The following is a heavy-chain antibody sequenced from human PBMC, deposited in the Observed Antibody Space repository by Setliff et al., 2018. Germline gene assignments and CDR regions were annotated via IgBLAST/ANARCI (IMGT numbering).Heavy chain of an antibody. J-gene: IGHJ4*02. V-gene: IGHV1-18*04. CDR3: ARRFSSGNYNNLGY. CDR1: GYTFSDYY. D-gene: IGHD3-10*01. Sequence: ASVKVSCKTSGYTFSDYYIHWVRQAPGQGLEWMGWISAYNGNNIYAQNLQGRVTMTTDTSTSTAYMELSALRSDDTAVYYCARRFSSGNYNNLGYWGQGALVTVSS. CDR2: ISAYNGNN.